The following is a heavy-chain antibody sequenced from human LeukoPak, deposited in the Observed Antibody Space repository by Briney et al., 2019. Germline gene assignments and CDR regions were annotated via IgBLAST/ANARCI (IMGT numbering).Heavy chain of an antibody. Sequence: VASVKVSCKASGYTFTSYGISWVRQATGQGLEWMGWMNPNNAYKGYAQKFQGRVTMTKDTSINTVYLEVSSLRSEDTAVYYCARSRRFDSSGEFDHWGQGTLVTVSS. V-gene: IGHV1-8*02. CDR3: ARSRRFDSSGEFDH. CDR1: GYTFTSYG. CDR2: MNPNNAYK. D-gene: IGHD3-22*01. J-gene: IGHJ4*02.